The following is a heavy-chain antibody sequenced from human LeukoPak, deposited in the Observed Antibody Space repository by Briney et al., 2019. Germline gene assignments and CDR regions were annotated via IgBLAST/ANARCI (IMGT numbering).Heavy chain of an antibody. Sequence: PSETLSLTCTVSGGSINISDYYWGWIRQPPGKGLEWIGIMHYSGSTYYNPSLKSRVTISVDTSKNQFSLKVSSVTAADTAVYYCARRGTIDSGRPWNWGQGTLVTVCS. CDR2: MHYSGST. V-gene: IGHV4-39*01. D-gene: IGHD1-26*01. CDR3: ARRGTIDSGRPWN. CDR1: GGSINISDYY. J-gene: IGHJ4*02.